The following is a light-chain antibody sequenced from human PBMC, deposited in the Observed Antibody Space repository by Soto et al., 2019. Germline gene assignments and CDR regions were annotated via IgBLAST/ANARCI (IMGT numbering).Light chain of an antibody. CDR1: ISNIGAGYD. CDR3: QSYDSSLSGSWV. V-gene: IGLV1-40*01. Sequence: QLVLTQPPSVSGAPGQRVTISCTGSISNIGAGYDVHWYQQLPGTAPKLLIYGNSNRPSGVPDRFSGSKSGTSASLAITGLQAEDEADYYCQSYDSSLSGSWVFGGGTKLTVL. CDR2: GNS. J-gene: IGLJ3*02.